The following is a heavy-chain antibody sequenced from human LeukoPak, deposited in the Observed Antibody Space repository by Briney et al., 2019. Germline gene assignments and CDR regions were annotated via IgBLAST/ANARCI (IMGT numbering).Heavy chain of an antibody. V-gene: IGHV4-59*01. J-gene: IGHJ4*02. CDR1: GGSISSYY. Sequence: SETLSLTCTVSGGSISSYYWSWIRQPPGKGLEWIGYIYYSGSTNYNPSLKSRVTISVDTSKNQFSLKLSSVTAADTAVYYCARDREYYDSSGYYYGRYFDYWGQGTLATVSS. CDR2: IYYSGST. D-gene: IGHD3-22*01. CDR3: ARDREYYDSSGYYYGRYFDY.